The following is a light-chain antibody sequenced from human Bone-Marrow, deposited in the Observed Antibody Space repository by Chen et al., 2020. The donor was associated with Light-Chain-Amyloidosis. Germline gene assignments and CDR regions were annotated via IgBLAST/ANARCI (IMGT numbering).Light chain of an antibody. V-gene: IGKV3-20*01. CDR2: GSS. CDR3: QQYGTSPLT. J-gene: IGKJ4*01. Sequence: EIVLTQSPGTLSLSPGEGANLPCRSSQTISSNYLTWYQQKFGQAPRLLIYGSSSRATGIPDRFTGSGSRTDFTLTINRLDPEDFAMYYCQQYGTSPLTFGGGTKVEIK. CDR1: QTISSNY.